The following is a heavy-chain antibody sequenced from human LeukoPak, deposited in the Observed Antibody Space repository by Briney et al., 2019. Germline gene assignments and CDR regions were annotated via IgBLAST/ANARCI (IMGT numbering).Heavy chain of an antibody. CDR1: GFTFSSYE. Sequence: GGSLRLSCAASGFTFSSYEMNWVRQAPGKGLEWVSYISSSGSTIYYADSVKGRFTISRDNAKKSLYLQMNSLRAEDTAVYYCARDNYDSSGYYFDWGQGTLVTVSS. V-gene: IGHV3-48*03. CDR3: ARDNYDSSGYYFD. D-gene: IGHD3-22*01. CDR2: ISSSGSTI. J-gene: IGHJ4*02.